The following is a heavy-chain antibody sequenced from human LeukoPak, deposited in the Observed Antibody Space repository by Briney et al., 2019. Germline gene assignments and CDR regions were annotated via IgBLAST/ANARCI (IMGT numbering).Heavy chain of an antibody. V-gene: IGHV3-23*01. CDR2: ISGSGGST. CDR3: ARVQYSYGYDGSFY. Sequence: GGSLRLSCSASGFPFSSYAMHWVRQAPGKGLEWVSTISGSGGSTYYADSVKGRFTFSRDNSKNTLYLQMNSLRGDDTAVYYCARVQYSYGYDGSFYWGQGTLVTVSS. D-gene: IGHD5-18*01. CDR1: GFPFSSYA. J-gene: IGHJ4*02.